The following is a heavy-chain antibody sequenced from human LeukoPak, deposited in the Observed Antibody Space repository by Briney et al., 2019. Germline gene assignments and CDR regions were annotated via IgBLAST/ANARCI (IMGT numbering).Heavy chain of an antibody. Sequence: GGSLRPSCAGSGFTFSRYSMNWFRQAPGKGLERVSSISSRSTNIFYADSAKGRFTISRDNAKNSLHLQMNSLGAEDTAVYYCARDAQWLVPEGYFYYMDVWGKGTTVTVSS. J-gene: IGHJ6*03. V-gene: IGHV3-21*01. CDR2: ISSRSTNI. D-gene: IGHD6-19*01. CDR1: GFTFSRYS. CDR3: ARDAQWLVPEGYFYYMDV.